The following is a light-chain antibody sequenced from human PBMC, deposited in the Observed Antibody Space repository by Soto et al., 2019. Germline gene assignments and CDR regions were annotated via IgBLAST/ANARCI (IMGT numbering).Light chain of an antibody. CDR3: SSYAGSNAYV. J-gene: IGLJ1*01. V-gene: IGLV2-8*01. Sequence: QSVLTQPPSPSGSPGQSVTISCPGTSSDVGGYNYVSWYQQHPGKAPKLMIYEVSKRPSGVPDRFSGSKSGNTASLTVSGLQAEDGADYYCSSYAGSNAYVFGTGTRSPS. CDR2: EVS. CDR1: SSDVGGYNY.